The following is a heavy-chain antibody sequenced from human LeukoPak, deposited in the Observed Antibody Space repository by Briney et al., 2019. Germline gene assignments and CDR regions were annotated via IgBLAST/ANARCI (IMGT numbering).Heavy chain of an antibody. Sequence: GGSLRLSCAASGFTFITYSMSWVRQAPGKGLEWVSSISSSSSSYIYYAASVKGRFTISRDNAKNSLYLQMNSLRAEDTAVYYCARDKRGYDFPTHYYYYMDVWGQGTMVTVSS. CDR1: GFTFITYS. V-gene: IGHV3-21*01. CDR3: ARDKRGYDFPTHYYYYMDV. CDR2: ISSSSSSYI. D-gene: IGHD5-12*01. J-gene: IGHJ6*03.